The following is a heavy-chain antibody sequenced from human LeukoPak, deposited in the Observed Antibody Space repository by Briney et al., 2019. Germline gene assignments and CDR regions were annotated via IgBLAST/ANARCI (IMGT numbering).Heavy chain of an antibody. CDR2: INPNSGGT. Sequence: ASVKVSCKASGYTFTGYYMHWVRQVPGQGLEWMGWINPNSGGTNYAQKFQGRVTMTRDTSISTAYMELSRLRSDDTTVYYCARVKRGITIFGVVIPQTNDWFDPWGQGTLVTVSS. V-gene: IGHV1-2*02. D-gene: IGHD3-3*01. J-gene: IGHJ5*02. CDR1: GYTFTGYY. CDR3: ARVKRGITIFGVVIPQTNDWFDP.